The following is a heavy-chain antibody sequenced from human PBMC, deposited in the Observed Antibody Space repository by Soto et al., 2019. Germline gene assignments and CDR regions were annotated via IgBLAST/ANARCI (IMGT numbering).Heavy chain of an antibody. Sequence: EVQLVESGGGVVQPGGSLRLSCAASGFTFSRYWMRWVRQSPGKGLEWGDNIKQDGREKYYVESVKARFTMSRDNTKNSLYLQMNSLRAEDTAVYYCVRDDTRRNNDFWSGHYTTDAFDIWGQGRMVTVSS. V-gene: IGHV3-7*01. CDR2: IKQDGREK. J-gene: IGHJ3*02. CDR3: VRDDTRRNNDFWSGHYTTDAFDI. D-gene: IGHD3-3*01. CDR1: GFTFSRYW.